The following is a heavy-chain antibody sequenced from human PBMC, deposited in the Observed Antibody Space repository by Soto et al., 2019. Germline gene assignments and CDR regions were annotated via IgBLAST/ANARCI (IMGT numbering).Heavy chain of an antibody. J-gene: IGHJ1*01. Sequence: QVQVVQSGAAVQRPGASVKVSCQTSGYNFNTYDMHWVRQAPGQSLEYLGWIQTATVHTTYSQKSRARVTRTRDSAARTGQMELRRLRSEDTAVYCCVVSTGWWSFLYWGQGSLVTVAA. D-gene: IGHD6-19*01. CDR3: VVSTGWWSFLY. CDR1: GYNFNTYD. V-gene: IGHV1-3*04. CDR2: IQTATVHT.